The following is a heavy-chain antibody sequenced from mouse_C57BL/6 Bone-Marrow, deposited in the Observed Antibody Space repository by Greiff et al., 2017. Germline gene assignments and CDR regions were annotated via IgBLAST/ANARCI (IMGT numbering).Heavy chain of an antibody. CDR2: IDPENGDT. CDR1: GFNIKDDY. D-gene: IGHD1-1*01. V-gene: IGHV14-4*01. Sequence: EVQLQQSGAELVRPGASVTLSCTASGFNIKDDYMHWVKQRPEQGLEWIGWIDPENGDTEYASKFQGKATITADTSSNTAYLQLSSLTSEDTASYYCTTWCHDCGSSSFVWGTGTTVTVSS. CDR3: TTWCHDCGSSSFV. J-gene: IGHJ1*03.